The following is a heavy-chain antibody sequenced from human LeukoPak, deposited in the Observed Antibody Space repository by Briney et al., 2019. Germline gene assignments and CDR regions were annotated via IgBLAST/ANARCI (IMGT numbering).Heavy chain of an antibody. CDR1: GFSFSSYG. CDR3: ARESSTTVFDY. V-gene: IGHV3-33*01. D-gene: IGHD4-17*01. Sequence: GRSLRLSCAASGFSFSSYGMHWVRQTPGKGLEWVAVIWYDGSNKYYADPVKGRFTISRDNSKNTLYLQMNSLRAEDTAVYYCARESSTTVFDYWGQGTLVTVSS. J-gene: IGHJ4*02. CDR2: IWYDGSNK.